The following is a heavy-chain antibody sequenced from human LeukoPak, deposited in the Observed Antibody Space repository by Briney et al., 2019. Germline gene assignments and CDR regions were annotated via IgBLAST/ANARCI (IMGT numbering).Heavy chain of an antibody. Sequence: SETLSLTCTVSGGSISSYYWSWIRQPPGKGLEWIGYIYYSGSTNHNPSLKSRVTISVDTSKNQFSLKLSSVTAADTAVYYCARDRRDGYNYDWYFDLWGRGTLVTVSS. V-gene: IGHV4-59*01. J-gene: IGHJ2*01. CDR2: IYYSGST. CDR3: ARDRRDGYNYDWYFDL. D-gene: IGHD5-24*01. CDR1: GGSISSYY.